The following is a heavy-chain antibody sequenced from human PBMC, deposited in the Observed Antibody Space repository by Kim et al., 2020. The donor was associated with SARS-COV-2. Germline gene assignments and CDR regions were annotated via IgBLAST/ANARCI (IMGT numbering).Heavy chain of an antibody. J-gene: IGHJ4*02. Sequence: SETLSLTCTVSGGSVSSGSYYWSWIRQPPGKGLEWIGYIYYSGSTNYNPSLKSRVTISVDTSKNQFSLKLSSVTAADTAVYYCARGPGSSVPYGGKGGTYYFDYWGQGTLVTVSS. CDR3: ARGPGSSVPYGGKGGTYYFDY. CDR2: IYYSGST. CDR1: GGSVSSGSYY. D-gene: IGHD4-17*01. V-gene: IGHV4-61*01.